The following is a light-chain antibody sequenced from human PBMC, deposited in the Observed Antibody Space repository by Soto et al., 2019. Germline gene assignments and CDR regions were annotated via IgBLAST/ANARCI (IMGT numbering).Light chain of an antibody. CDR2: EVN. CDR3: TSYAGSNSWV. CDR1: SSDVGAYNY. V-gene: IGLV2-8*01. J-gene: IGLJ3*02. Sequence: QSVLTQPPSASGSPGQSVTISCTGTSSDVGAYNYVSWYQQYPGKAPKLMIYEVNKRPSGVPDRFSGSKSGKTASLTVSGLQPEDEDDYHCTSYAGSNSWVFGGGTKVTVL.